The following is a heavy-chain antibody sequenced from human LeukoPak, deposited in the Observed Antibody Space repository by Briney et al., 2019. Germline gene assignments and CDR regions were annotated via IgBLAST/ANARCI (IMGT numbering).Heavy chain of an antibody. J-gene: IGHJ4*02. CDR3: ASEIIFGSFDY. Sequence: GGSLRLSCAASGFTFSSYAMHWVRQAPGKGLEWVAVISYDGSNKYYADSVKGRFTISRDNSKNSLYLQMNSLRAEDTAVYYCASEIIFGSFDYWGQGTLVTVSS. CDR1: GFTFSSYA. D-gene: IGHD3-3*01. V-gene: IGHV3-30*04. CDR2: ISYDGSNK.